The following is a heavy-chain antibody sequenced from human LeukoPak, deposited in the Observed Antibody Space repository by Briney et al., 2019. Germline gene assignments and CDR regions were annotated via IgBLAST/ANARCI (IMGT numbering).Heavy chain of an antibody. V-gene: IGHV1-69*13. CDR1: GGTFSSYA. J-gene: IGHJ5*02. CDR2: IIPIFGTA. Sequence: GASVKVSCKASGGTFSSYAISWVRQAPGQGLEWMGGIIPIFGTANYAQKFQGRVTITADESTSTAYMELSSLRSEDTAVYYCARELVVVVPAAIRVVPGRWFDPWGQGTLVTVSS. D-gene: IGHD2-2*02. CDR3: ARELVVVVPAAIRVVPGRWFDP.